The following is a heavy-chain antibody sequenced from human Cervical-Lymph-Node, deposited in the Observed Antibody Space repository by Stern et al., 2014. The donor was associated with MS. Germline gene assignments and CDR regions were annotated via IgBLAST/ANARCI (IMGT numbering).Heavy chain of an antibody. Sequence: QLQLQESGPGLVKPSQTLSLTCTVSGGSISSGSYYWSWIRQPAGKGLAWIGRIYTSGSTNYKPSLKSRVTISVDTSKNQFSLRRSSVTAADTAVYYCARDCRLRYFDNYGMDVWGQGTTVTVSS. CDR1: GGSISSGSYY. CDR3: ARDCRLRYFDNYGMDV. D-gene: IGHD3-9*01. J-gene: IGHJ6*02. V-gene: IGHV4-61*02. CDR2: IYTSGST.